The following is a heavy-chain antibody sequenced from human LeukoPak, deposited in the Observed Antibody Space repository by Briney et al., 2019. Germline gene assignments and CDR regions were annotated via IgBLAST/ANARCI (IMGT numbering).Heavy chain of an antibody. CDR2: ISGSDGST. J-gene: IGHJ4*02. CDR3: AKAVRTVPPYYFDY. Sequence: GGSLRLSCAASGFTFSSYAMSWVRQAPGKGLEWVSGISGSDGSTYYADSVKGRFTISRDNSKNILYLQMNSLRTEDAAVYYCAKAVRTVPPYYFDYWGQGTLVTVSS. D-gene: IGHD4-17*01. V-gene: IGHV3-23*01. CDR1: GFTFSSYA.